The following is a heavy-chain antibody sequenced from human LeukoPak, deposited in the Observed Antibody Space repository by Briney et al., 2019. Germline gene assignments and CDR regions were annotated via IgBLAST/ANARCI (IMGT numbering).Heavy chain of an antibody. Sequence: GGSLRLSCAASGFTFSSYGMHWVRQAPGKGLGWVAFIRYDGSNKYYADSVKGRFTISRDNSKNTLSLQMNSLRPEDTAVYYCAKGYCSGTSCYSGLDWGQGTLVTVSS. J-gene: IGHJ4*02. D-gene: IGHD2-2*01. CDR2: IRYDGSNK. V-gene: IGHV3-30*02. CDR1: GFTFSSYG. CDR3: AKGYCSGTSCYSGLD.